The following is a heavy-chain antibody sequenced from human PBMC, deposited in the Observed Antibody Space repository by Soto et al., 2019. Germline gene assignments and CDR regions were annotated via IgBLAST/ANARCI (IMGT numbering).Heavy chain of an antibody. CDR2: ISGSGGST. Sequence: EVQLLESGGGLVQPGGSLRLSCAASGFTFSSYAMSWVRQAPGKGLDWVSAISGSGGSTYYADSVKGRFTISRDNSKNTRYLQMNSLRAEDTAVYYCAKGAYGDYVQGYFDLWGRGTLVTVSS. CDR3: AKGAYGDYVQGYFDL. CDR1: GFTFSSYA. V-gene: IGHV3-23*01. J-gene: IGHJ2*01. D-gene: IGHD4-17*01.